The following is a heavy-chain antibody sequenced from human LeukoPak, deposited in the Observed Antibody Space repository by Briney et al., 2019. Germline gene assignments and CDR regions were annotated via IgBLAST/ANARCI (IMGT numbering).Heavy chain of an antibody. CDR1: GFTFGDYA. D-gene: IGHD3-3*01. Sequence: PGGSLRLSCSTSGFTFGDYAMTWVRQAPGKGLEWVSFIRSKSYGGPTEYASCGQGRFTISRDDSKSGAYLQMDSLKTEDTAVYYCTRATRISIFGVQYYFDYWGRGTLVTVSS. CDR2: IRSKSYGGPT. V-gene: IGHV3-49*04. CDR3: TRATRISIFGVQYYFDY. J-gene: IGHJ4*02.